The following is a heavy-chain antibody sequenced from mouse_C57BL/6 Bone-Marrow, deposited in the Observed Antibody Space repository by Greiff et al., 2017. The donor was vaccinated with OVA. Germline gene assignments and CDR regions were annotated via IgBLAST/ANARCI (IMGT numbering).Heavy chain of an antibody. CDR3: ARRSLLWGEGIYFDY. J-gene: IGHJ2*01. V-gene: IGHV1-26*01. CDR2: INPNNGGT. CDR1: GYTFTDYY. D-gene: IGHD2-1*01. Sequence: EVQLQQSGPELVKPGASVKISCKASGYTFTDYYMNWVKQSHGKSLEWIGDINPNNGGTSYNQKFKGKATLTVDKSSSTAYMELRSLTSEDSAVYYCARRSLLWGEGIYFDYWGQGTTLTVSS.